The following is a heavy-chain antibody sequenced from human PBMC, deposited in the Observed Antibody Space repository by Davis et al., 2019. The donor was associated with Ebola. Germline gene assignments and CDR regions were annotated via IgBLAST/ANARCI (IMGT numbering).Heavy chain of an antibody. CDR2: IYPGDSDT. CDR1: GYSFTSYW. V-gene: IGHV5-51*01. D-gene: IGHD1-14*01. Sequence: PGGSLRLSCKGSGYSFTSYWIGWVRQMPGKGLEWLGIIYPGDSDTRYSPSFQGQATISADKSISTAYLQWSSLKASDTAMFYCARGTSLARNFDYWGQGTLVTVSS. CDR3: ARGTSLARNFDY. J-gene: IGHJ4*02.